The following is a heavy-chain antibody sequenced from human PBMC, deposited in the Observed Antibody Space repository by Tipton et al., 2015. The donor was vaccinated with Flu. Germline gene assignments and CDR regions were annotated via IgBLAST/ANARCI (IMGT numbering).Heavy chain of an antibody. J-gene: IGHJ6*02. D-gene: IGHD3-3*01. V-gene: IGHV1-18*01. Sequence: QMQLVQSGAEVKKPGASVKVSCKASGYTFTSYGISWERQAPGQGLEWMGWISAYNGNTNYAQKLQGRVTMTTDTSTSTAYMELGSLRSDDTAVYFCARGYFDCWSVIFDGMDAWGQGPPLTLSS. CDR2: ISAYNGNT. CDR1: GYTFTSYG. CDR3: ARGYFDCWSVIFDGMDA.